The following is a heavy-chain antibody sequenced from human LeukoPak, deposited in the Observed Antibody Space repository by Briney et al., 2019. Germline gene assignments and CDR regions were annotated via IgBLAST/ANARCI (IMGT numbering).Heavy chain of an antibody. D-gene: IGHD5-18*01. J-gene: IGHJ4*02. CDR3: AKDGPTGYTSGRPYPDY. CDR2: ISDSGDRT. Sequence: PGGSLRLSCAASGFTFTSYAMTWVRQAPGKGLEWVSAISDSGDRTHYADSVKGRFTISRDNSKNTLYLQMNSLRAEDTAVYYCAKDGPTGYTSGRPYPDYWGQGTLVTVSS. CDR1: GFTFTSYA. V-gene: IGHV3-23*01.